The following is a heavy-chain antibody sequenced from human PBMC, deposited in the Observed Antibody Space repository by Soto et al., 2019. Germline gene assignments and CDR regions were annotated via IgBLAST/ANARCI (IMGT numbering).Heavy chain of an antibody. Sequence: EAQEVESGGGLVQPGGSLRISCAVSGFTVSNNYMMWVRQAPGKGLEWLSVIYSAGSTYYTDSGKGRFTISRDNSKNTLYLQKNSQRAEDTAVYYCARGRRNSFDSWGQGTLVTVSS. CDR1: GFTVSNNY. CDR2: IYSAGST. CDR3: ARGRRNSFDS. V-gene: IGHV3-66*01. J-gene: IGHJ4*02.